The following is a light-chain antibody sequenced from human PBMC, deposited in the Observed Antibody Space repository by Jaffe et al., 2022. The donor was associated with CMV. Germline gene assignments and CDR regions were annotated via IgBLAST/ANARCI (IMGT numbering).Light chain of an antibody. V-gene: IGKV3-20*01. Sequence: IVLTQSPGTLSLSPGERATLSCRATQTIKDNFLAWYQQKPGQSPRLLIYGVFRRATGIPDRFSGSGSGTDYTLIISRMEPEDFALYFCQHYGRSRGAFGPGTAVDMK. J-gene: IGKJ3*01. CDR3: QHYGRSRGA. CDR1: QTIKDNF. CDR2: GVF.